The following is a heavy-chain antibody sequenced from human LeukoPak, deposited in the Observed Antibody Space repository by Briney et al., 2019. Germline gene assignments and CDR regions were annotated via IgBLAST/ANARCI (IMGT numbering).Heavy chain of an antibody. CDR1: GYTFTSYY. CDR2: INPSGGST. V-gene: IGHV1-46*01. Sequence: ASVKVSCKASGYTFTSYYMHWVRQAPGQGLEWMGIINPSGGSTSYAQKFQGRVTMTRDMSTSTDYMELSSLRSEDTAVYYCARGSRAYGGFDYWGQGTLVTVSS. CDR3: ARGSRAYGGFDY. D-gene: IGHD4-23*01. J-gene: IGHJ4*02.